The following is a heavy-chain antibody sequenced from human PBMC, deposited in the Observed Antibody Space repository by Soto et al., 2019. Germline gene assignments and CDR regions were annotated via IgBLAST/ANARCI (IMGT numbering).Heavy chain of an antibody. CDR1: GGSISSGDYY. CDR3: ARSLWAVYDSSGYYYGPVGY. CDR2: IYYSGST. Sequence: SETLSLTCTVSGGSISSGDYYWSWIRQPPGKGLEWIGYIYYSGSTYYNPSLKSRVTISVDTSKNQFSLKLSSVTAADTAVYYCARSLWAVYDSSGYYYGPVGYWGQGTLVTVSS. D-gene: IGHD3-22*01. V-gene: IGHV4-30-4*01. J-gene: IGHJ4*02.